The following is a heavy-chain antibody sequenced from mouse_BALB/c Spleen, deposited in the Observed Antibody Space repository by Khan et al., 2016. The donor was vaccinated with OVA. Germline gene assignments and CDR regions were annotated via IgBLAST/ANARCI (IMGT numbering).Heavy chain of an antibody. V-gene: IGHV9-3-1*01. CDR1: GYTFTNYG. J-gene: IGHJ4*01. Sequence: LVESGPELKKPGETVKISCKASGYTFTNYGMNWVKQAPGKGLKWMGWINTYTGEPTYTDDFKGRFAFSLETSASTAYLQLNNLKNEDTATYLCARPPCFSYVMDYWGQGTAVTVSS. CDR3: ARPPCFSYVMDY. CDR2: INTYTGEP.